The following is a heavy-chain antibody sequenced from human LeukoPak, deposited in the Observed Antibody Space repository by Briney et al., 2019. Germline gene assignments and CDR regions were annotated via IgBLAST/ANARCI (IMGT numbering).Heavy chain of an antibody. CDR1: GFTFSDYY. CDR2: ISSSGSTI. V-gene: IGHV3-11*01. J-gene: IGHJ6*02. D-gene: IGHD6-19*01. CDR3: ASIAVAGTPYYYYGMDV. Sequence: PGGSLRLSCAASGFTFSDYYMSWIRQAPGKGLEWVSYISSSGSTIYYADSVKGRFTISRDNAKNSLYLQMNSLRAEDTAVYYCASIAVAGTPYYYYGMDVWGQGTTVTVSS.